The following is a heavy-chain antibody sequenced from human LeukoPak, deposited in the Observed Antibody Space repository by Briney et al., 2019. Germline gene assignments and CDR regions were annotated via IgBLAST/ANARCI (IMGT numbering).Heavy chain of an antibody. CDR3: ARDGQQLPFDY. J-gene: IGHJ4*02. V-gene: IGHV4-34*01. D-gene: IGHD6-13*01. CDR2: INHSGST. CDR1: GGSFSGYY. Sequence: SETLSLTCAGYGGSFSGYYWSWIRQPPGKGLEWIGEINHSGSTNYNPSPKSRVTISVDTSKNQFSLKLSSVTAADTAVYYCARDGQQLPFDYWGQGTLVTVSS.